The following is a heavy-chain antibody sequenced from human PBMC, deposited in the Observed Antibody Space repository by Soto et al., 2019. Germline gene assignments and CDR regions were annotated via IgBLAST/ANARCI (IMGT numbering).Heavy chain of an antibody. J-gene: IGHJ3*02. CDR3: AKDFLTLEWINHAFDI. CDR1: GFIFKMYW. V-gene: IGHV3-74*01. Sequence: GGSLRLSCAASGFIFKMYWMHWVRQSPGKGLVWISGIYNDGTYSDYADSVRGRFTISRDNSKNTLYLQMNSLRAEDTAVYYCAKDFLTLEWINHAFDIWGQGTMVTVSS. D-gene: IGHD1-1*01. CDR2: IYNDGTYS.